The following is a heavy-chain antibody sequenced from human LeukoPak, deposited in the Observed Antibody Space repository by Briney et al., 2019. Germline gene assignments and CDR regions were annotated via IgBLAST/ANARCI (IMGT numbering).Heavy chain of an antibody. CDR3: AKDYDSSFDY. CDR2: ISYDGSNK. CDR1: GFTFSSYG. D-gene: IGHD3-3*01. V-gene: IGHV3-30*18. J-gene: IGHJ4*02. Sequence: GGSLRLSCAASGFTFSSYGMHWVRQAPDKGLEWVAVISYDGSNKYYADSVKGRFTISRDNSKNTLYLQMNSLRAEDTAVYYCAKDYDSSFDYWGQGTLVTVSS.